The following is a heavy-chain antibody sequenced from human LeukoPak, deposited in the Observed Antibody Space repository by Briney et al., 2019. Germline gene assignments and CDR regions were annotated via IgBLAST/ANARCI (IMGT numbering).Heavy chain of an antibody. CDR3: ARDYHRDDWFDP. J-gene: IGHJ5*02. Sequence: SETLSLTCTVSGGSISSYYWSWIRQPPGKGLEWIGYIYYSGSTNYNPSLKSRVTISVDTSKNQFSLNLSSVTAADTAVYYCARDYHRDDWFDPWGQGTLVTVSS. CDR1: GGSISSYY. CDR2: IYYSGST. V-gene: IGHV4-59*01.